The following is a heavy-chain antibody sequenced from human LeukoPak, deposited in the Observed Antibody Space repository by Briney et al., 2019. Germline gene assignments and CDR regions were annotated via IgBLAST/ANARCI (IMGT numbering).Heavy chain of an antibody. CDR3: ARAGVLRYFDWLSGNWFDP. CDR1: GGSFSGYY. J-gene: IGHJ5*02. CDR2: INHSGST. D-gene: IGHD3-9*01. Sequence: KPSETLSLTCAVYGGSFSGYYWSWIRQPPGKGLEWIGEINHSGSTNYNPSLKSRVTISVDTSKNQFSLKLSSVTAADTAVYYCARAGVLRYFDWLSGNWFDPWGQGTLVTVSS. V-gene: IGHV4-34*01.